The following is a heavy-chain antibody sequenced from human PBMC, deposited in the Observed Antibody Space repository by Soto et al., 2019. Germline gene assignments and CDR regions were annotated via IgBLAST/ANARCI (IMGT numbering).Heavy chain of an antibody. Sequence: GGSLRLSCAASGFTFSSYSMNWVRQAPGKGLEWVSYISSSSSTIYYADSVKGRFTISRDNAKNSLYLQMNSLRAEDTAVYYCARENGAMDYGDYGDDAFDIWGQGTMVTVSS. CDR2: ISSSSSTI. CDR3: ARENGAMDYGDYGDDAFDI. V-gene: IGHV3-48*01. D-gene: IGHD4-17*01. CDR1: GFTFSSYS. J-gene: IGHJ3*02.